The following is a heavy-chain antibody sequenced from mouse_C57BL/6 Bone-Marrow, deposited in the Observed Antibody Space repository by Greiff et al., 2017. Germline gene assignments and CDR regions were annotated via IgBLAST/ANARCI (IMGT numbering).Heavy chain of an antibody. V-gene: IGHV14-2*01. D-gene: IGHD1-1*01. CDR1: GFNIKDYY. Sequence: VQLKESGAELVKPGASVKLSCTASGFNIKDYYMHWVKQRTEQGLEWIGRIDPEDGETKYAPKFQGKATLTADTSSNTAYLQLSSLTYEDTAVYYCARELLRAMDYWGQGTSVTVSS. CDR3: ARELLRAMDY. CDR2: IDPEDGET. J-gene: IGHJ4*01.